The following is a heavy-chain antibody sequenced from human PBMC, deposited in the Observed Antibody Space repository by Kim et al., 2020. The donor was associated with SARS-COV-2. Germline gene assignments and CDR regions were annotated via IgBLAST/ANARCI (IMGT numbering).Heavy chain of an antibody. J-gene: IGHJ5*02. D-gene: IGHD3-10*01. V-gene: IGHV4-61*02. Sequence: SETLSLTCTVSGGSISSGSYYWSWIRQPAGKGLEWIGRIYTSGSTNYNPSLKSRVTISVDTSKNQFSLKLSSVTAADTAVYYCARDLGTMAVNWFDPWGQGTLVTVSS. CDR2: IYTSGST. CDR1: GGSISSGSYY. CDR3: ARDLGTMAVNWFDP.